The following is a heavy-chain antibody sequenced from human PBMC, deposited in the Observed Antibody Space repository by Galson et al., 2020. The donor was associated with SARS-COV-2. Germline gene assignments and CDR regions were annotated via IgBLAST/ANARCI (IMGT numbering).Heavy chain of an antibody. J-gene: IGHJ6*02. CDR2: ISSYHGNT. CDR3: ARGQDPAMSHYYGMDD. D-gene: IGHD5-18*01. Sequence: ASVKVSCKASGYTFTSYGISWVRQAPGQGLEWMGWISSYHGNTNYAQKLQGRATITTDTPTSTGYMELRSLRSGDAGVYYCARGQDPAMSHYYGMDDGGQGTRVTGTS. V-gene: IGHV1-18*04. CDR1: GYTFTSYG.